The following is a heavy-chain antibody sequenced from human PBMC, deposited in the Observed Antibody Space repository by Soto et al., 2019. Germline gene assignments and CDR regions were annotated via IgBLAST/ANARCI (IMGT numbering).Heavy chain of an antibody. D-gene: IGHD2-15*01. CDR1: GFTFSSYG. J-gene: IGHJ4*02. CDR2: IWYDGSNK. V-gene: IGHV3-33*01. Sequence: QVQLVESGGGVVQPGRSLRLSCAASGFTFSSYGMHWVRQAPGKGLEWVAVIWYDGSNKYYADSVKGRFTISRDNSKNTLYLQMNSLRAEDTAVYYCARDNGGSCYFDYWAPGTLVTVSS. CDR3: ARDNGGSCYFDY.